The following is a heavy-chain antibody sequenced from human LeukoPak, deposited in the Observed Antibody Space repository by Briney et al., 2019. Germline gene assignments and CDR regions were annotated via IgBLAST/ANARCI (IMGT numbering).Heavy chain of an antibody. D-gene: IGHD2-2*01. CDR3: ARPQGFQLLDFEY. CDR1: GVSISSRSYY. J-gene: IGHJ4*02. CDR2: MYYSGST. V-gene: IGHV4-39*01. Sequence: PSETLSLTCTVSGVSISSRSYYWGWIRQPPGKRLEWIGSMYYSGSTYYNPSLKSRVTISVDTSKNQFSLKLSSVTAADTAVYYCARPQGFQLLDFEYWGQGTLVTVSS.